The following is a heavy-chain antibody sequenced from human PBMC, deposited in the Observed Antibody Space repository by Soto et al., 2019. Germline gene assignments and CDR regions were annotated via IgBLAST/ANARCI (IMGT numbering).Heavy chain of an antibody. CDR1: GFSLTTSEVG. V-gene: IGHV2-5*02. Sequence: QITLEESGPTLVKPTQTLTLTCTFSGFSLTTSEVGVGWIRQPPGKALEWLAHVYWDDDKRYSPSLRSRGTITKDTSKNQVVLTMPNVDPVDTATYYCARRVYFRGEFDYWGQGTLVTVSS. J-gene: IGHJ4*02. CDR2: VYWDDDK. CDR3: ARRVYFRGEFDY. D-gene: IGHD7-27*01.